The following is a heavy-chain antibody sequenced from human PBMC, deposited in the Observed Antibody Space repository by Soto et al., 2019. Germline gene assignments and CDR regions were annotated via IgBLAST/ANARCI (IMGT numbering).Heavy chain of an antibody. J-gene: IGHJ4*02. Sequence: QVQLQESGPGLVKPSETLSLTCTVSGGSISTYYWSWVRQPPGKGLEWIGYIYHSGSTNYNPSLESRVTMSVDTSKHQFSMKLSSVAAADTAVYYCARHTVIVSSTVYNWGQGILVTVAS. D-gene: IGHD1-26*01. V-gene: IGHV4-59*08. CDR1: GGSISTYY. CDR3: ARHTVIVSSTVYN. CDR2: IYHSGST.